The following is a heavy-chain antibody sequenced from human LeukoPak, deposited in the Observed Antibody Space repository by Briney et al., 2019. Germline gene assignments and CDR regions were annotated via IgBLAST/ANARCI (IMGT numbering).Heavy chain of an antibody. Sequence: SGTLSITCAVSGGSISSSNWWSWVRQPPGKGLEWIGEIYETGSTNYNPSLKSRVTISIDKSKKQFSLKLSSVTAADTAVYYCARDRRAARGAFDLWGQGTMVTVSS. J-gene: IGHJ3*01. CDR1: GGSISSSNW. D-gene: IGHD6-6*01. V-gene: IGHV4-4*02. CDR3: ARDRRAARGAFDL. CDR2: IYETGST.